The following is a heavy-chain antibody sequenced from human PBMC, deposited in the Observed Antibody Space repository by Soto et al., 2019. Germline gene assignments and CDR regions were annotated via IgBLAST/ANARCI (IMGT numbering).Heavy chain of an antibody. V-gene: IGHV4-4*07. CDR3: ATGGTYFDY. Sequence: SETLSLTCTVSGGSISSYYCSWIRQAAGKGLEWIGRIHTSGSPNYNPSLKSRVTMSADTSKNQFSLKLTSVTAADTAVYYCATGGTYFDYWGQGTLVTV. CDR2: IHTSGSP. CDR1: GGSISSYY. J-gene: IGHJ4*02.